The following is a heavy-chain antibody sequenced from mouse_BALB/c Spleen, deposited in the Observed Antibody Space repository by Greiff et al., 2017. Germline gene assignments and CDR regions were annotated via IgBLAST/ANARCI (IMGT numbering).Heavy chain of an antibody. J-gene: IGHJ4*01. Sequence: VQLKESGPGLVAPSQSLSITCTVSGFSLTGYGVNWVRQPPGKGLEWLGMIWGDGSTDYNSALKSRLSISKDNSKSQVFLKMNSLQTDDTARYYCARGERLRKGYAMDYWGQGTSVTVSS. CDR1: GFSLTGYG. CDR2: IWGDGST. D-gene: IGHD1-2*01. V-gene: IGHV2-6-7*01. CDR3: ARGERLRKGYAMDY.